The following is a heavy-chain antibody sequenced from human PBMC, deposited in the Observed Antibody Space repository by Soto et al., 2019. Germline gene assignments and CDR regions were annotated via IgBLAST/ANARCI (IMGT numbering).Heavy chain of an antibody. D-gene: IGHD3-22*01. CDR3: ARDAGELPVVTVGVFVF. CDR2: FSGSGDST. CDR1: GFTFSNYA. V-gene: IGHV3-23*01. J-gene: IGHJ4*02. Sequence: PGGSLRLSCAASGFTFSNYAMSWVRQAPGKGLEWVSAFSGSGDSTFYADSVKGRFTVSRDNSKKTLYLQLNGLRDEDTAVYYCARDAGELPVVTVGVFVFWGRGTLVTVSS.